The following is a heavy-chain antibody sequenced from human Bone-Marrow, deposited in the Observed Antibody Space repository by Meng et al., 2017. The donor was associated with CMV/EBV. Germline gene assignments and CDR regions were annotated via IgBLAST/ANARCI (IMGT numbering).Heavy chain of an antibody. D-gene: IGHD3-9*01. Sequence: GESLKISCAASGFTFDDYGMSWVRQAPGKGLEWVSSISSSSSYIYYADSVRGRFTISRDNAKNSLYLQMNSLRAEDTAVYYCARIDHLTAFDIWGQGTMVTVSS. V-gene: IGHV3-21*01. CDR3: ARIDHLTAFDI. CDR1: GFTFDDYG. J-gene: IGHJ3*02. CDR2: ISSSSSYI.